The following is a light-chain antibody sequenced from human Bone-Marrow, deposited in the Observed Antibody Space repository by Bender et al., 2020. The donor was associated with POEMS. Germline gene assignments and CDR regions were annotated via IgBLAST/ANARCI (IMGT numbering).Light chain of an antibody. CDR1: SSDVGSYNV. V-gene: IGLV2-14*02. CDR2: EGN. J-gene: IGLJ3*02. CDR3: VAWDASLNGWV. Sequence: QSALTQPASVSGSPGQSITISCTGTSSDVGSYNVVSWYQQHPGKVPKVMIYEGNKRPSGVSNRFSGSKSGTSASLAITWLQSDDEAIYFCVAWDASLNGWVFGGGTKLTVL.